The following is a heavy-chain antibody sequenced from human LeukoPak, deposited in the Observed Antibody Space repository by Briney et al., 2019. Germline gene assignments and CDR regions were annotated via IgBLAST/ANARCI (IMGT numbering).Heavy chain of an antibody. D-gene: IGHD6-13*01. CDR3: ACRDLTSTWSFP. CDR1: GYSFTSYW. J-gene: IGHJ5*02. V-gene: IGHV5-51*01. Sequence: GESLKISCQGFGYSFTSYWIGWVRQMPGKCKEWMGVIYPGDSRIRYNPSFQGQVTISVDKAISTAYLQWVSLKASDTAMYYCACRDLTSTWSFPWGQGTLVTVSS. CDR2: IYPGDSRI.